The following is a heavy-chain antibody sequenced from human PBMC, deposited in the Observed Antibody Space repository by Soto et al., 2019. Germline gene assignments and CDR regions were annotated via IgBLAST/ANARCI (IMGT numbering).Heavy chain of an antibody. V-gene: IGHV4-34*01. Sequence: QVQLQQWGAGLLKPSETLSLTCAVYGGSFSGYYWSWIRQPPGKGLEWIGEINHSGSTNYNPSLKSRVTISVDTSKNQFSLKLSSVTATATAVYYCARVITIFGVVILPPNAFDIWGQGTIVIVSS. J-gene: IGHJ3*02. CDR2: INHSGST. CDR1: GGSFSGYY. D-gene: IGHD3-3*01. CDR3: ARVITIFGVVILPPNAFDI.